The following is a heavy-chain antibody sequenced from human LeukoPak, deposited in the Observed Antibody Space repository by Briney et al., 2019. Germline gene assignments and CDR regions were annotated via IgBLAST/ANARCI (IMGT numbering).Heavy chain of an antibody. CDR2: TSSSSSYI. D-gene: IGHD3-16*01. CDR1: GFIFSSYS. Sequence: GGSLRLSCAASGFIFSSYSMNWVRQDPGKGLEWVSCTSSSSSYIYYADSVTGRFTTSRDNAKNSLYLQMNSLRADDTAVYYCARDAGRGDDWGQGALVTVSS. V-gene: IGHV3-21*01. CDR3: ARDAGRGDD. J-gene: IGHJ4*02.